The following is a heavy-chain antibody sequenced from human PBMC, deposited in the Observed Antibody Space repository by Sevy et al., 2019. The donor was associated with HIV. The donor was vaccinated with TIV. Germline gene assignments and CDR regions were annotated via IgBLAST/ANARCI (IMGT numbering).Heavy chain of an antibody. CDR2: INSDGSTT. CDR3: ARDSSYALDV. J-gene: IGHJ6*02. Sequence: GGSLRLSCAASGVTFSNSWMHWVRQVPGKRLVWVSYINSDGSTTTYADSVKGRFTMSRDNAKNTVYLQMNSLRAEDTAVYYCARDSSYALDVWGQGITVTVSS. V-gene: IGHV3-74*03. CDR1: GVTFSNSW.